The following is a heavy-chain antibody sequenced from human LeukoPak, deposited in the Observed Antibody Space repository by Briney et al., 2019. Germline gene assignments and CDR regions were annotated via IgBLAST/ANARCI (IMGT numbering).Heavy chain of an antibody. CDR1: GGSISSGGYY. Sequence: SGTLSLTCTVSGGSISSGGYYWSWIRQHPGKGLEWIGYIYYSGSTYYYPSLKSRVTISVDTSKNQFSLKLSSVTAADTAVYYCARDHVAGIGHYWGQGTLVTVSS. J-gene: IGHJ4*02. CDR3: ARDHVAGIGHY. D-gene: IGHD6-19*01. V-gene: IGHV4-31*03. CDR2: IYYSGST.